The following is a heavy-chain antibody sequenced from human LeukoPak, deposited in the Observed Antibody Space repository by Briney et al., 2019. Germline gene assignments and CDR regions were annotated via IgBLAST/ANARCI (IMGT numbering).Heavy chain of an antibody. CDR1: GGSISSYY. J-gene: IGHJ4*02. Sequence: PSETLSLTCTVSGGSISSYYWSWIRQPPGKGLEWIGYIYYTGSTSYNPPLKSRVTISVDTSKNQFSLKLSSVTAADTAVYYCARVSLPANYASSGYYPFDYWGQGTLVTVSS. D-gene: IGHD3-22*01. V-gene: IGHV4-59*01. CDR2: IYYTGST. CDR3: ARVSLPANYASSGYYPFDY.